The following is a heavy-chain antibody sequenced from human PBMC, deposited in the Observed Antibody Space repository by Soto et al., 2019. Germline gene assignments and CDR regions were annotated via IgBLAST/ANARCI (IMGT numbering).Heavy chain of an antibody. CDR2: ISAYNGNT. CDR1: GSTFTSYG. J-gene: IGHJ6*02. D-gene: IGHD2-15*01. Sequence: AASVQVSSKASGSTFTSYGISWVRQAPGQGLEWMGWISAYNGNTNYAQKLQGRITMTTDTSTSTAYMELRSLRSDDTAVYYCAREVVVAATLYYYYGMDVCGQGTTVTVSS. V-gene: IGHV1-18*04. CDR3: AREVVVAATLYYYYGMDV.